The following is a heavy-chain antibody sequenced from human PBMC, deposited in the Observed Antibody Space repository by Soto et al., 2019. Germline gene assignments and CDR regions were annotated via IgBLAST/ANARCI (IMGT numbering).Heavy chain of an antibody. CDR2: IANSAVDT. V-gene: IGHV3-23*01. Sequence: EVQLLESGGGLVQPGGSLRLSCVTSRFTFGAFAMSWVRQTPGKGLEWVSGIANSAVDTYTAPSVKGRFTTSKDDSKTTLYMQMQNLRAEDTAVYHCAKERSSRFLSGLFFDVWGPGHLVTVSS. CDR3: AKERSSRFLSGLFFDV. J-gene: IGHJ4*02. D-gene: IGHD3-3*01. CDR1: RFTFGAFA.